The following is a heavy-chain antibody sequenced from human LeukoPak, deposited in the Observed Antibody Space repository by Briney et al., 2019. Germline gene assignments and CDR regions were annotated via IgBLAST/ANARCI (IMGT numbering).Heavy chain of an antibody. CDR3: ARVRYRLAETYIDY. CDR1: GYTFTGYY. CDR2: INPNSGGT. V-gene: IGHV1-2*02. D-gene: IGHD3-16*01. J-gene: IGHJ4*02. Sequence: ASVKVSCRASGYTFTGYYMHWVRQAPGQGLEWMGWINPNSGGTNYAQKFQGRVTMTRDTSISTAYMELSRLRSDDTAVYYCARVRYRLAETYIDYWGQGTLVTVSS.